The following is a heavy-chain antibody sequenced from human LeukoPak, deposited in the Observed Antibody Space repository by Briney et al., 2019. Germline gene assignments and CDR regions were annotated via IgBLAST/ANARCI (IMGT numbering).Heavy chain of an antibody. Sequence: GESLKISCKGSGYSFTSYWIGWVRQMPGKGLEWMGIIYPGDSDTRHNPSFQGRVTMSADKSINTAYLQWSTLKASDTAMYYCARHDGAYYGSGSSPFDYWGQGTLVTVSS. D-gene: IGHD3-10*01. CDR1: GYSFTSYW. V-gene: IGHV5-51*01. J-gene: IGHJ4*02. CDR3: ARHDGAYYGSGSSPFDY. CDR2: IYPGDSDT.